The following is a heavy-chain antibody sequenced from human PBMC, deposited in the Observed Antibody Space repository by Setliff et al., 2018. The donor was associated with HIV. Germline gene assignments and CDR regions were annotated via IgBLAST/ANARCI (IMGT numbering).Heavy chain of an antibody. V-gene: IGHV4-39*01. CDR1: GGSISSSSYY. CDR3: ARGRYRSRWYASDHYYIDV. CDR2: IYYRGST. D-gene: IGHD6-13*01. J-gene: IGHJ6*03. Sequence: SETQSLTCTVSGGSISSSSYYWGWIRQPPGKGLQWIGSIYYRGSTYYNPSLKSRVTISVDTSKNQFSLKLRSVTAADTALYYCARGRYRSRWYASDHYYIDVWGKGTTVTVSS.